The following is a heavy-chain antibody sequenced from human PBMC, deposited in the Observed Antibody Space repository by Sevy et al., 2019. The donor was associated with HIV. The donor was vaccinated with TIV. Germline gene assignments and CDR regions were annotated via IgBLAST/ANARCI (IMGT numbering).Heavy chain of an antibody. CDR3: ARGRNYDFWSGYYTGINYYYGMDV. Sequence: ASVKVSCKASGYTFTSYDINWVRQATGQGLEWMGWMNPNRGNTGYAQKFQGRVTMTRNSSISKAYMELSSQRSEDTALYYGARGRNYDFWSGYYTGINYYYGMDVWGQGTTVTVSS. CDR1: GYTFTSYD. V-gene: IGHV1-8*01. CDR2: MNPNRGNT. D-gene: IGHD3-3*01. J-gene: IGHJ6*02.